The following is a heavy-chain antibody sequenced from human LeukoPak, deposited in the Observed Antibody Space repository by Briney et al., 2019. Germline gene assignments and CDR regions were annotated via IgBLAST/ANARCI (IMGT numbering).Heavy chain of an antibody. CDR1: GFTFSSYS. CDR3: ARVGYCSSTSCYGDGY. D-gene: IGHD2-2*01. Sequence: GGSLRLSCAASGFTFSSYSMNWVRQAPGKGLEWVSSISSSSSYIYYADSVKGRFTISRDNAKNSLYLQMNSLRAEDTAVYYCARVGYCSSTSCYGDGYWGQGTLVTVSS. V-gene: IGHV3-21*01. J-gene: IGHJ4*02. CDR2: ISSSSSYI.